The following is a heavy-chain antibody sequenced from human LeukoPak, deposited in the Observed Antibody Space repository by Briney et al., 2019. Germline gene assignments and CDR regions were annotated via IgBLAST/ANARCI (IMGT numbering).Heavy chain of an antibody. Sequence: SETLSLTCTVSGGSISPYYWNWIRQPPGKGLEWIGYIYYSGTTNYNPSLQSRVTISVDTSKNQFSLKLSSVTAADTAVYYCARDSKLRYWGQGTLVTVSS. CDR1: GGSISPYY. V-gene: IGHV4-59*01. D-gene: IGHD2-2*01. CDR2: IYYSGTT. CDR3: ARDSKLRY. J-gene: IGHJ4*02.